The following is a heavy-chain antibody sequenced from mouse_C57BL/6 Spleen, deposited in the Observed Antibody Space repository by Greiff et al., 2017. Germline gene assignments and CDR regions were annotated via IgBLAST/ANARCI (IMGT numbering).Heavy chain of an antibody. J-gene: IGHJ4*01. D-gene: IGHD4-1*01. V-gene: IGHV1-81*01. CDR3: ARYWDYAMDY. Sequence: QVHVKQSGAELARPGASVKLSCKASGYTFTSYGISWVKQRTGQGLEWIGEIYPRSGNTYYNEKFKGKATLTADKSSSTAYMELRSLTSEDSAVYFCARYWDYAMDYWGQGTSVTVSS. CDR2: IYPRSGNT. CDR1: GYTFTSYG.